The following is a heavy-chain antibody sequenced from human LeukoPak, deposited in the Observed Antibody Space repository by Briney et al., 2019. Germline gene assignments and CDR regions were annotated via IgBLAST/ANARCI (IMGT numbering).Heavy chain of an antibody. Sequence: SETLSLTCAVYGGSFSGYYWSWIRQPPGKGLEWIGEINHSGSTNYNPSLKSRVTISADTSKNQFSLKLSSVTAADTAVYYCARGSSGFWSGYFYYWGQGTLVTVSS. D-gene: IGHD3-3*01. CDR2: INHSGST. V-gene: IGHV4-34*01. CDR3: ARGSSGFWSGYFYY. CDR1: GGSFSGYY. J-gene: IGHJ4*02.